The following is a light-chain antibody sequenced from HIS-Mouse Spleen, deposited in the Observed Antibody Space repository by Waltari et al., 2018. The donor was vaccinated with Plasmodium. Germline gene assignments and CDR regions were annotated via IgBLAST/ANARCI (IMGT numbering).Light chain of an antibody. Sequence: SYELTQPPSVSVSPGQTASITCSGDKLGDQYACWYQQKPGQSPVLVIYQYSKRPSGIPERFSGSNSGNTATLTISGTQAMDEADYYCQAWDSSTVVFGGGTKLTVL. CDR1: KLGDQY. CDR2: QYS. V-gene: IGLV3-1*01. CDR3: QAWDSSTVV. J-gene: IGLJ2*01.